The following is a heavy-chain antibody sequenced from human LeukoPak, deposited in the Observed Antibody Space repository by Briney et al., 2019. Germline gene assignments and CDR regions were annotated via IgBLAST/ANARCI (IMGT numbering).Heavy chain of an antibody. J-gene: IGHJ4*02. CDR3: ARELTGTFDY. CDR1: GGSISSYY. V-gene: IGHV4-59*01. CDR2: IYYSGST. Sequence: SETLSLTCTVSGGSISSYYWSWIRQPPGKGLEWIGYIYYSGSTNYNPSLKSRVTISVDTSKNQFSLKLSSVTAADTAVHYCARELTGTFDYWGQGTLVTVSS. D-gene: IGHD7-27*01.